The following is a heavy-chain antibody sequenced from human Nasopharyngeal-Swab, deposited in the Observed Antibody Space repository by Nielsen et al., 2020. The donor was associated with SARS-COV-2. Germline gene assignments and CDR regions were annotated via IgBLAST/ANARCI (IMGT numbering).Heavy chain of an antibody. Sequence: SLKISCAASGFTFSSYSMNWVRQAPGKGLEWVSGISWNSGSIGYADSVKGRFTISRDNAKNSLYLQMNSLRAEDTALYYCAKGGYSYGSDAFDIWGQGTMVTVSS. V-gene: IGHV3-9*01. D-gene: IGHD5-18*01. J-gene: IGHJ3*02. CDR2: ISWNSGSI. CDR3: AKGGYSYGSDAFDI. CDR1: GFTFSSYS.